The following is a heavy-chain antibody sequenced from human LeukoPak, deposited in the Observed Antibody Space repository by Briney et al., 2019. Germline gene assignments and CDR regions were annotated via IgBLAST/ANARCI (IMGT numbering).Heavy chain of an antibody. D-gene: IGHD3-10*01. Sequence: GASVKLSCKASGGTFSSYAISWVRQAPGQGLEWMGRIIPIFGIANYAQKFRGRVTITADKSTSTAYMELSSLRSEDTAVYYCASLKGGSGSYSSFYYYYGMDVWGQGTTVTVSS. CDR1: GGTFSSYA. CDR3: ASLKGGSGSYSSFYYYYGMDV. V-gene: IGHV1-69*04. CDR2: IIPIFGIA. J-gene: IGHJ6*02.